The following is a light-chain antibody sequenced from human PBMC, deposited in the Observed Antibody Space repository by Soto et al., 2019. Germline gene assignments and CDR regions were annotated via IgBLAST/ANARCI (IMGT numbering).Light chain of an antibody. CDR1: VGL. V-gene: IGLV2-23*01. CDR2: DDT. Sequence: QSALTQPASVSGSTGQSITISCNGTVGLVSWYQQHPGKVPKLIIYDDTKRPSGVSSRFSGSKSGNTASLTISGLQTEDEADYYCCLYVGGRTYVFGTGTKVTVL. J-gene: IGLJ1*01. CDR3: CLYVGGRTYV.